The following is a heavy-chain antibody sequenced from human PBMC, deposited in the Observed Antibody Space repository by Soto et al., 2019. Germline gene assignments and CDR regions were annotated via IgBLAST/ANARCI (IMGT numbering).Heavy chain of an antibody. D-gene: IGHD3-22*01. CDR2: ISSSSRTI. Sequence: GGSLRLSCAASGFTFSSYSMNWVRQAPGKGLEWVSYISSSSRTIYYADSVKGRFTISRDNAKNSLYLQMNSLRDEDTAVYYCARGNPITMIVVVAPDFDYWGQGTLVTVSS. CDR1: GFTFSSYS. V-gene: IGHV3-48*02. CDR3: ARGNPITMIVVVAPDFDY. J-gene: IGHJ4*02.